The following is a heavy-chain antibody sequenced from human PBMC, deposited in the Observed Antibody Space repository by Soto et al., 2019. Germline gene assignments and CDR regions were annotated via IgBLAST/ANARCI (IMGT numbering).Heavy chain of an antibody. D-gene: IGHD5-12*01. V-gene: IGHV4-31*03. CDR1: GGSISSGGYY. CDR3: ARGIVATIGNWFDP. Sequence: ASETLSLTCTVSGGSISSGGYYWSWIRQHPGKGLEWIGYIYYSGSTYYNPSLKSRVTISVDTSKNQFSLKLSSVTAADTAVYYCARGIVATIGNWFDPWGQGTLVTVSS. CDR2: IYYSGST. J-gene: IGHJ5*02.